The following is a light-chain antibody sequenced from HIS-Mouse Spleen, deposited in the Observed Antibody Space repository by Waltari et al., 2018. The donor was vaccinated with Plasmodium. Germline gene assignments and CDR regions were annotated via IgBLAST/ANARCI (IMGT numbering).Light chain of an antibody. V-gene: IGKV3-15*01. CDR3: QQYNNGSFT. CDR2: GAS. Sequence: EIVMTQSPATLSVSPGERATLSCRASQSVSSNLAWYHKKPGQAPRLLFYGASPRATGTPARFSASGSGKNFTLTIRTLQSEVFAFYYCQQYNNGSFTFGPGTKVDIK. CDR1: QSVSSN. J-gene: IGKJ3*01.